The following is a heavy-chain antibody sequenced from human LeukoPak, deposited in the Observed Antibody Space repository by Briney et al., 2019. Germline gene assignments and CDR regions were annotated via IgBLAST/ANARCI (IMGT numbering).Heavy chain of an antibody. V-gene: IGHV3-30-3*01. CDR1: GFTFSSYA. CDR3: ARSMVAIDY. J-gene: IGHJ4*02. CDR2: ISYDGSNK. Sequence: GGSLRLPCAASGFTFSSYAMHWVRQAPGKGLEWVAVISYDGSNKYYADSVKGRFTISRDNSKNTLYLQMNSLRAEDTAVYYCARSMVAIDYWGQGTLVTVSS. D-gene: IGHD5-12*01.